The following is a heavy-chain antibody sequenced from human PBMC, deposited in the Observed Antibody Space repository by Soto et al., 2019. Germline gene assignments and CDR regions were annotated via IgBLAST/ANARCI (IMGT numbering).Heavy chain of an antibody. V-gene: IGHV3-23*01. CDR2: ISGSGGST. J-gene: IGHJ4*02. CDR1: GFTFSSYA. CDR3: AKDRVRSSGSYFSRGRLLQGCDY. D-gene: IGHD1-26*01. Sequence: GGSLRLSCAASGFTFSSYAMSWVRQAPGKGLEWVSAISGSGGSTYYADSVKGRFTISRDNSENTLYLQMNSLRAEDTAVYYCAKDRVRSSGSYFSRGRLLQGCDYWGQGTLVTVSS.